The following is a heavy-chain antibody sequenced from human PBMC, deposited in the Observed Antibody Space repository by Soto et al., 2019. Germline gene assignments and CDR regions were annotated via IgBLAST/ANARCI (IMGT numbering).Heavy chain of an antibody. Sequence: LRLSCADSGFRFSSYSMSWVRQTPGKGLEWVAAITATGDRTYYADSVTGRFTISRDNSKKTHYLQMTSLRAEDTAMYYCATMNGYFEYWGQGTPVTVSS. CDR2: ITATGDRT. D-gene: IGHD3-22*01. V-gene: IGHV3-23*01. J-gene: IGHJ4*02. CDR3: ATMNGYFEY. CDR1: GFRFSSYS.